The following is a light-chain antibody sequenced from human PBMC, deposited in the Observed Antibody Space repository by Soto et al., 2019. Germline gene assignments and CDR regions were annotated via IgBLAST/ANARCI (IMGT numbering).Light chain of an antibody. CDR1: SSDVGAYNY. V-gene: IGLV2-14*01. CDR3: QSYDSSLSGYV. Sequence: QSALTQPASVSGPPGQSITISCTGTSSDVGAYNYVSWYQHHPGKAPRLVIYDVTNRPSGISDRFSGSKSGNTASLTISGLLAEDEADYYCQSYDSSLSGYVFGAGTKLTVL. CDR2: DVT. J-gene: IGLJ1*01.